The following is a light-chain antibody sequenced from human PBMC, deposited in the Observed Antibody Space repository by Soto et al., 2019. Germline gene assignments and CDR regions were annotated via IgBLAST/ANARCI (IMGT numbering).Light chain of an antibody. V-gene: IGKV1-27*01. CDR2: GAS. J-gene: IGKJ4*01. Sequence: DIQMTQSPSSLTASIGDRVTISCRARQSFSNSLDGYQQKPGKVPTLLIYGASILQSGVPSRFSGSGSGTEITLTISCVQTDDFATYFCPKSDSAPLTFAGGTKVDLK. CDR1: QSFSNS. CDR3: PKSDSAPLT.